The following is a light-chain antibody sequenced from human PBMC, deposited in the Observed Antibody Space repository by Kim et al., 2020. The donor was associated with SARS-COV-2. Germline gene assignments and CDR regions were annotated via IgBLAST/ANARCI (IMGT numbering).Light chain of an antibody. CDR1: QSVSSN. Sequence: VTQGESATLSCRASQSVSSNLAWYQQKPGQAPRLLIYGASTRATGIPARFSGSGSGTEFTLTISSLQSEDFAVYYCQQYNNWPLTFGGGTKVDIK. CDR2: GAS. CDR3: QQYNNWPLT. V-gene: IGKV3-15*01. J-gene: IGKJ4*01.